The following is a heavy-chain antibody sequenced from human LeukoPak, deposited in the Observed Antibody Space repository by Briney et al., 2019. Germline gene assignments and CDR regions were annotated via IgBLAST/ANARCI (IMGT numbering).Heavy chain of an antibody. CDR1: GFTFSSYS. J-gene: IGHJ4*02. CDR2: IKQDGSEK. Sequence: GGSLRLSCAASGFTFSSYSMNWVRQAPGKGLEWVANIKQDGSEKYYVDSVKGRFTISRDNAKNSLYLQMNSLRAEDTAMYYCARDDVGPDYWGQGTLVTVSS. CDR3: ARDDVGPDY. V-gene: IGHV3-7*01.